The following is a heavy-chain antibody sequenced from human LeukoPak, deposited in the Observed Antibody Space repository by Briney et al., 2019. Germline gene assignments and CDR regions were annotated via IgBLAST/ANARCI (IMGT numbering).Heavy chain of an antibody. J-gene: IGHJ4*02. CDR2: IYYSGST. CDR3: AREPAIFDSSGYYFDY. CDR1: GGSISSYY. D-gene: IGHD3-22*01. V-gene: IGHV4-59*01. Sequence: PSETLSLTCTVSGGSISSYYWSWIRQPPGKGLEWIGYIYYSGSTNYNPSLKSRVTISVDTSKNQFSLKLSSVTAADTAVYYCAREPAIFDSSGYYFDYWGQGTLVTVSS.